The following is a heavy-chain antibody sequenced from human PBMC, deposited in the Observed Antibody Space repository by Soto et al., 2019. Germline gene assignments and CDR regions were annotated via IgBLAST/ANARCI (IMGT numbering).Heavy chain of an antibody. Sequence: QVQLVESGGGLVQPGRSLRLSCAASGFTFSSYAMHWVRQAPGKGLEWVAVISYDGSNKYYADSVKGRFTISRDNSKNTLYLQMNSLRAEDTAVYYCARDGGRGFLEWLSNYYYYGMDVWGQGTTVTVSS. CDR2: ISYDGSNK. J-gene: IGHJ6*02. CDR1: GFTFSSYA. D-gene: IGHD3-3*01. V-gene: IGHV3-30-3*01. CDR3: ARDGGRGFLEWLSNYYYYGMDV.